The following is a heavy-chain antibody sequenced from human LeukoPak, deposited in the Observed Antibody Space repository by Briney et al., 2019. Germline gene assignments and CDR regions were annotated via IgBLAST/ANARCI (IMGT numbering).Heavy chain of an antibody. CDR3: ARVWWFGELSYGFDP. CDR2: ISSSGSTI. J-gene: IGHJ5*02. CDR1: GFTFSSYE. D-gene: IGHD3-10*01. Sequence: GGSLRLSCAASGFTFSSYEMNWVRQAPGKGLEWVSYISSSGSTIYYADSVKGRFTISRDNAKNSLYLQMNSLRAEDTAVYYSARVWWFGELSYGFDPWGQGTLVTVSS. V-gene: IGHV3-48*03.